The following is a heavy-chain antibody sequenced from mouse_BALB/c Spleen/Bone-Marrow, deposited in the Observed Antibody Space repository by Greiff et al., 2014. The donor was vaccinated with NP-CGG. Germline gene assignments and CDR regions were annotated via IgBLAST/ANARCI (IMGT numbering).Heavy chain of an antibody. V-gene: IGHV5-6-5*01. J-gene: IGHJ4*01. CDR2: ISSGGST. CDR1: GFTFSSYA. Sequence: EVKLVESGGGLVKPGGSLKLSCAASGFTFSSYAMSWVRQTPEKRLEWVASISSGGSTYYPDSVKGRFTISRDNARNILYLQMSSLRSEDTATYYCARGGGYYYAMDYWGQGTSVTVSS. CDR3: ARGGGYYYAMDY.